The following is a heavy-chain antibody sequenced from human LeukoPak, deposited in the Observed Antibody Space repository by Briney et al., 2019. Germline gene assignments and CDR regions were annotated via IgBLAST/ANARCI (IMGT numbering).Heavy chain of an antibody. J-gene: IGHJ4*02. CDR2: IYSGGST. D-gene: IGHD6-13*01. CDR1: GFTVSSSH. CDR3: ARRSPIAGAGPRRLED. Sequence: GGSLRLSCAASGFTVSSSHMSGVRQAPGKGLEWVSIIYSGGSTSYADSVKGRFIISRDSSKNTLYLQMNSLRAEDTAVYYCARRSPIAGAGPRRLEDWGQGTLVSVSS. V-gene: IGHV3-53*01.